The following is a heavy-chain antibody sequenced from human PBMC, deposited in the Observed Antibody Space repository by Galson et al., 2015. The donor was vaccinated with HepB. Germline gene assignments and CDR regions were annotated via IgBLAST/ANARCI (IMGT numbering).Heavy chain of an antibody. CDR3: AKDPYLYSALAGTMSGFDY. V-gene: IGHV3-30*18. CDR1: GFTFSNYG. Sequence: SLRLSCAASGFTFSNYGMHWVRLAPGKGLEWVAVISYDGSNKYYADSVKGRFTISRDNSKNTLYLQMNSLRAEGTALYYCAKDPYLYSALAGTMSGFDYWGQGTLVTVAS. J-gene: IGHJ4*02. CDR2: ISYDGSNK. D-gene: IGHD6-19*01.